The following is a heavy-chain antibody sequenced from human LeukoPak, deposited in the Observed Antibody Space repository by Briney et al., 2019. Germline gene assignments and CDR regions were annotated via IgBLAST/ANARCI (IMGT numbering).Heavy chain of an antibody. J-gene: IGHJ5*02. Sequence: TSVKVSCKASGFTFHTSAMQWVRQARGQRLEWIGWIVLGSGNTVYSHKFHDRVIITRDMSTSPVYMELDSLGSEDTAVYYCAAQRGASLHDFWSTRLFDPWGQGTLVTVSS. D-gene: IGHD3-3*01. V-gene: IGHV1-58*02. CDR3: AAQRGASLHDFWSTRLFDP. CDR1: GFTFHTSA. CDR2: IVLGSGNT.